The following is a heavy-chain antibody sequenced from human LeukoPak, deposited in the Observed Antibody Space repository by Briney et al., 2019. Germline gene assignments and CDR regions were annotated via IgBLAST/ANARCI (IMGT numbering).Heavy chain of an antibody. CDR2: IYYSGST. CDR3: ARDYQLWLRGLIYYMDV. J-gene: IGHJ6*03. V-gene: IGHV4-30-4*01. CDR1: GGSISSGDYY. Sequence: PSQTLSLTCTVSGGSISSGDYYWSWIRQPPGKGLEWIGYIYYSGSTYYNPSLKSRVTISVDTSKNQFSLKLSSVTAADTAVYYCARDYQLWLRGLIYYMDVWGKGTTVTVSS. D-gene: IGHD5-18*01.